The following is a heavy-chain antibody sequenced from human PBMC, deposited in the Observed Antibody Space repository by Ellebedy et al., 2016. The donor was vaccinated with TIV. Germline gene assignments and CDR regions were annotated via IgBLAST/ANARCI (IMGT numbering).Heavy chain of an antibody. D-gene: IGHD5-12*01. CDR2: IYPGDSDT. Sequence: GESLKISCKGSGYTFPSYWIGWVRQMPGKGLEWMGIIYPGDSDTRYSPSFQGQVTISADKSISTAYLQWSSLKASDTAMYYCARRDGGYSGYDSVRYWGQGTLVTVSS. CDR1: GYTFPSYW. V-gene: IGHV5-51*01. J-gene: IGHJ4*02. CDR3: ARRDGGYSGYDSVRY.